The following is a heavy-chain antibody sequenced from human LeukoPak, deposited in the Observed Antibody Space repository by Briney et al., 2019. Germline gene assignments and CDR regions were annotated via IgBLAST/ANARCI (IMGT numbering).Heavy chain of an antibody. CDR1: GFTFSRHS. CDR2: ISSDSSAI. Sequence: GGALRLSCATSGFTFSRHSMNWVRQAPGKGLEWVSYISSDSSAIYYADSVKGRFTISRDNAKNSLYLQMNSLRDEDTAVYYCARDHNYCFADWGQGTLVTVSS. J-gene: IGHJ4*02. D-gene: IGHD1-20*01. CDR3: ARDHNYCFAD. V-gene: IGHV3-48*02.